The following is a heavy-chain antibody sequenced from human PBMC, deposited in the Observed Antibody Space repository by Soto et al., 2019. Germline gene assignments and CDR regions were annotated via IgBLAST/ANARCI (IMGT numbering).Heavy chain of an antibody. V-gene: IGHV4-34*01. CDR1: GGSFSGYF. CDR2: INHSGST. Sequence: PSETLSLTCAVYGGSFSGYFWSWIRQPPGKGLEWIGDINHSGSTTYNPSLKSRVTISVDTSKNQFSLKLSSVTAADTAVYYCARGRTVSTDSSSWLYPWYFDLWGRGTPVSVSS. J-gene: IGHJ2*01. CDR3: ARGRTVSTDSSSWLYPWYFDL. D-gene: IGHD6-13*01.